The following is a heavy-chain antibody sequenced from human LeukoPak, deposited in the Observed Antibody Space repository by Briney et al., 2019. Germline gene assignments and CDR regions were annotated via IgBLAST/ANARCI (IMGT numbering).Heavy chain of an antibody. V-gene: IGHV1-2*02. Sequence: GASVKVSCKASGYTFTGYYMHWVRQAPGQGLEWMGWINPNSGGTNYAQKFQGRVTMTRDTSISKAYMELSRLRSDDTAVYYCARLGDTAMVTSGDYWGQGTLVTVSS. CDR2: INPNSGGT. D-gene: IGHD5-18*01. CDR3: ARLGDTAMVTSGDY. CDR1: GYTFTGYY. J-gene: IGHJ4*02.